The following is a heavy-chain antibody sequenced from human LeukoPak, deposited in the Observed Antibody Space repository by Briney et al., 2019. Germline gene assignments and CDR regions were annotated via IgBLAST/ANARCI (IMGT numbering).Heavy chain of an antibody. J-gene: IGHJ6*02. Sequence: GSLRLSCAASGFTFRNYAMSWVRQAPGTGPEWVSSISYSGLVTYYADSVKGRFFISRDNSKNMLYLQMNSLRVEDTAVYYCYVGALSYYDMDVWGQGTTVT. V-gene: IGHV3-23*01. CDR2: ISYSGLVT. CDR3: YVGALSYYDMDV. CDR1: GFTFRNYA. D-gene: IGHD3-10*01.